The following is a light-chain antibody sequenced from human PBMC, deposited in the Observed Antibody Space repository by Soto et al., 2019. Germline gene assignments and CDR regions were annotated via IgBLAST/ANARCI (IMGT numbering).Light chain of an antibody. CDR2: HAS. CDR3: QQYTVWPFT. J-gene: IGKJ4*01. Sequence: EIVLTQSPGTLSLSPGERATLSCRASQSINTNLAWYQQSPGRAPRLSIYHASTRATGIPDRFSGSGSGTEFTLTISSLQSEDFAVYYCQQYTVWPFTFGGGTKVDIK. CDR1: QSINTN. V-gene: IGKV3-15*01.